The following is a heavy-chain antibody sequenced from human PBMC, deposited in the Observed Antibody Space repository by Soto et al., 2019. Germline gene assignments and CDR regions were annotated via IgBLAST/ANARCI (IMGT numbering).Heavy chain of an antibody. D-gene: IGHD4-17*01. V-gene: IGHV4-59*01. CDR2: VYSSGST. CDR3: ARIGLGTTLTTSYHHYGMDV. CDR1: GGPISTYY. J-gene: IGHJ6*02. Sequence: QVQLQESGPGLVKPSETLSLTCTVSGGPISTYYWTWIRQPPGKGLEWVVYVYSSGSTNYNPALKSRVTLSVDTSKNQFSLQLSSVTAADTALYYCARIGLGTTLTTSYHHYGMDVWGQGTTVIVSS.